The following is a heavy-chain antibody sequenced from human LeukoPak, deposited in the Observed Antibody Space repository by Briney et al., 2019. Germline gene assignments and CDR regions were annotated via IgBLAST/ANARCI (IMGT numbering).Heavy chain of an antibody. J-gene: IGHJ5*02. D-gene: IGHD2-2*01. Sequence: PGGSLRLSCAASGFTFSDYYWSWIRQPPGKGLEWIGEINHSGSTNYNPSLKSRVTIPVDTSKNQFSLKLSSVTAADTAVYYCARGLVVPAANSVRFDPWGQGTLVTVSS. V-gene: IGHV4-34*01. CDR1: GFTFSDYY. CDR3: ARGLVVPAANSVRFDP. CDR2: INHSGST.